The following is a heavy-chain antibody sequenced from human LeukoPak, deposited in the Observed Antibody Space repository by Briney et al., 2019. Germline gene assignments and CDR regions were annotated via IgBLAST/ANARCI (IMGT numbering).Heavy chain of an antibody. CDR2: IYSGGST. CDR3: ARDRDERSGDAFDI. J-gene: IGHJ3*02. CDR1: GFTVSSNY. V-gene: IGHV3-66*02. Sequence: PGGSLRLSCAASGFTVSSNYMSWVRQAPGKGLGWISVIYSGGSTYYADSVKGRFTISRDSSKNTLYLQMNSLRAEDTAVYYCARDRDERSGDAFDIWGQGTMVTVSS. D-gene: IGHD5-12*01.